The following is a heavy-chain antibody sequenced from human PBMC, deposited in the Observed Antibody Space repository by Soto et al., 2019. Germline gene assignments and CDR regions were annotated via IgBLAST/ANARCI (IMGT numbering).Heavy chain of an antibody. V-gene: IGHV3-15*07. CDR1: GFTFSNAW. Sequence: GGSLRLSCAASGFTFSNAWMNWVRQAPGKGLEWVGRIKSKTDGGTTDYAAPVKGRFTISRDDSKNTLYLQMNSLKTEDTAVYYCTTDPRYSGSYYDYWGQGTLVTVSS. J-gene: IGHJ4*02. D-gene: IGHD1-26*01. CDR2: IKSKTDGGTT. CDR3: TTDPRYSGSYYDY.